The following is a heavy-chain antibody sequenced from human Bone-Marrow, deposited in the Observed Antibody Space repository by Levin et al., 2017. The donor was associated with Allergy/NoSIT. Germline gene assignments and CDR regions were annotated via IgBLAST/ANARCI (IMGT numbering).Heavy chain of an antibody. CDR1: GGSISTGDDY. J-gene: IGHJ4*02. Sequence: SQTLSLTCTVSGGSISTGDDYCTWIRQPPGKGLQWIGYIYYSGSTYYNPSLKSRVTISVDTSKNQFSLKLSSLTAADTAVYYCDRCTGGTCYTGLDHWGQGTLVTVSS. V-gene: IGHV4-30-4*08. CDR2: IYYSGST. D-gene: IGHD2-15*01. CDR3: DRCTGGTCYTGLDH.